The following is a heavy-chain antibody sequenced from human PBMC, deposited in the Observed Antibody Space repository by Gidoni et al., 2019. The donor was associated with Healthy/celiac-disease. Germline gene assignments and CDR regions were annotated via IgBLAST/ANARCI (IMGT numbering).Heavy chain of an antibody. CDR1: AFSLSTSGVG. CDR3: AHTLWYGGYYSPLLFDY. Sequence: QITLKVSGPTLVKPTQTLTLTCTFSAFSLSTSGVGVGWFRQPPGKALEWLALIYWEDDKRNSPSLKDRPNITKDTTKSQVVLRMTNMDPVDTATYYCAHTLWYGGYYSPLLFDYWGQGTLVTVSS. V-gene: IGHV2-5*02. D-gene: IGHD4-17*01. CDR2: IYWEDDK. J-gene: IGHJ4*02.